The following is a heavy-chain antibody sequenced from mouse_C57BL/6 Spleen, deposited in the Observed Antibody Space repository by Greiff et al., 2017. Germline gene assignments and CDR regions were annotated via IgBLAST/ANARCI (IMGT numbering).Heavy chain of an antibody. CDR1: GYTFTSYW. CDR2: IDPSDSYT. V-gene: IGHV1-59*01. J-gene: IGHJ3*01. D-gene: IGHD2-4*01. Sequence: QVQLQQPGAELVRPGTSVKLSCKASGYTFTSYWMHWVKQRPGQGLEWIGVIDPSDSYTNYNQKFKGKATLTVDTSSSTAYMQLSSLTSEDSAVYCCARAGYDYGAWFAYWGQGTLVTVSA. CDR3: ARAGYDYGAWFAY.